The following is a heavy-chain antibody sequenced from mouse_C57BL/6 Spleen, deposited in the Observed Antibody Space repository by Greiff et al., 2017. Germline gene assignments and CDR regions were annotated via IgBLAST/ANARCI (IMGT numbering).Heavy chain of an antibody. D-gene: IGHD4-1*01. V-gene: IGHV5-4*01. CDR3: ARGGEVGRGFAY. CDR1: GFTFSSYA. Sequence: EVQVEQSGGGLVKPGGSLKLSCAASGFTFSSYAMSWVRQTPEKRLEWVATISPGGSHTSYPDNVKGRLTMSRDNATNNVYMQMSHLESEDTAMYYCARGGEVGRGFAYWGQGTLVTVSA. J-gene: IGHJ3*01. CDR2: ISPGGSHT.